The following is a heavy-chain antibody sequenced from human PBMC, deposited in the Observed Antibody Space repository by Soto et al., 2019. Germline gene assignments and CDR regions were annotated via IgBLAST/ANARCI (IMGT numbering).Heavy chain of an antibody. CDR1: GGSISSYY. Sequence: SETLSLTCTVYGGSISSYYWSWIRQPPGKGLEWIGYIYYSGSTNYNPSLKSRVTISVDTSKNQFSLKLSSVTAADTAVYYCARGGPYIWGSYRNLRVASDSFDFRDQGTLLTVSS. CDR2: IYYSGST. CDR3: ARGGPYIWGSYRNLRVASDSFDF. J-gene: IGHJ3*01. V-gene: IGHV4-59*01. D-gene: IGHD3-16*02.